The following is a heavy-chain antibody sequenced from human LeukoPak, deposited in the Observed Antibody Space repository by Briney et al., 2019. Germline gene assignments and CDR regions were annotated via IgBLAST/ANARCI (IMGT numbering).Heavy chain of an antibody. V-gene: IGHV3-9*01. CDR2: ISWNSGSI. CDR1: GFTFDDYA. CDR3: AKTLSYDSSGYYYAEDYYGVDV. D-gene: IGHD3-22*01. J-gene: IGHJ6*02. Sequence: PGRSLRLSCAASGFTFDDYAMHWVRQAPGKGLEWVSGISWNSGSIGYADSVKGRFTISRDNAKNSLYLQMNSLRAEDTALYYCAKTLSYDSSGYYYAEDYYGVDVWGQGTTVTVSS.